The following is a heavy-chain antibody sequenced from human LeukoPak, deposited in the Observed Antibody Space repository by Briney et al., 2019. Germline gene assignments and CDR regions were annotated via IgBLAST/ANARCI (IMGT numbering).Heavy chain of an antibody. Sequence: GASVKVSCKASGYTFTGYYMHWVRQAPGQGLEWMGWINPNSGGTNYAQKFQDRATMTSDTSISTAYMELSSLRSDDTAIYYCARGSIAAASHFDYWGQGTLVTVSS. CDR2: INPNSGGT. CDR3: ARGSIAAASHFDY. V-gene: IGHV1-2*02. J-gene: IGHJ4*02. D-gene: IGHD6-13*01. CDR1: GYTFTGYY.